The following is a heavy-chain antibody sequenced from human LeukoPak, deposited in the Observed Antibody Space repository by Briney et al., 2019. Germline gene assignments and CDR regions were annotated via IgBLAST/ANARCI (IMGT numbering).Heavy chain of an antibody. CDR3: ARGRWELSY. CDR1: GFTFSSYA. J-gene: IGHJ4*02. D-gene: IGHD3-10*01. CDR2: IKQDGSDK. Sequence: PGGSLRLSCAASGFTFSSYAMSWVRRAPGKGLEWVANIKQDGSDKNYVDSVKGRFTISRDNTKNSLYLQMNSLRAEDTAVYYCARGRWELSYWGQGTLVTVSS. V-gene: IGHV3-7*01.